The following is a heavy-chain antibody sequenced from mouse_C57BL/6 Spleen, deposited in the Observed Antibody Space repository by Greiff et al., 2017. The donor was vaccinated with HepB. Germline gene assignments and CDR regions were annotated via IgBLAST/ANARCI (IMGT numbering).Heavy chain of an antibody. V-gene: IGHV5-4*01. D-gene: IGHD1-1*01. CDR2: ISDGGSYT. Sequence: EVQGVESGGGLVKPGGSLKLSCAASGFTFSSYAMSWVRQTPEKRLEWVATISDGGSYTYYPDNVKGRFTISRDNAKNNLYLQMSHLKSEDTAMYYCARAGNYYGSSSGYFDYWGQGTTLTVSS. CDR3: ARAGNYYGSSSGYFDY. CDR1: GFTFSSYA. J-gene: IGHJ2*01.